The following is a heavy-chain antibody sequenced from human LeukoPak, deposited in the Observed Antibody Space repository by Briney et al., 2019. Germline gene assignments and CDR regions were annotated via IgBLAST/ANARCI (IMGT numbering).Heavy chain of an antibody. V-gene: IGHV3-7*05. J-gene: IGHJ3*02. D-gene: IGHD3-10*01. Sequence: GGSLRLSCAAAGFTFSSNWMSWVRQAPGKGLQWVANIKQDGSEKYYEDSVKGRFTISRDNAKKSLYLQMNSLRGEDTAVYYCARGLGINGLALDMWGQGTMVTVSS. CDR1: GFTFSSNW. CDR3: ARGLGINGLALDM. CDR2: IKQDGSEK.